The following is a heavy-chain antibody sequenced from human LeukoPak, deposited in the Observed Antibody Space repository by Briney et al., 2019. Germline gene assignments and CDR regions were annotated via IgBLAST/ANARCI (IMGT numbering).Heavy chain of an antibody. CDR1: GYTFTYHY. V-gene: IGHV1-46*01. CDR2: CKPIHGNT. CDR3: ARECDVGKDFDC. Sequence: GASVNVSCKASGYTFTYHYMHLVGQAPGQGLEWMGRCKPIHGNTNYAQRFQRRVTMTRDTSTSTVYMELCSLDSEDTAVYCCARECDVGKDFDCWGQGTPVTVSS. J-gene: IGHJ4*02. D-gene: IGHD1-1*01.